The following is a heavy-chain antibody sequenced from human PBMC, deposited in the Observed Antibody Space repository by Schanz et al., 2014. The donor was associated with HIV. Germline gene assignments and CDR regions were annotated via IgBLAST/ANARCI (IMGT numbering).Heavy chain of an antibody. V-gene: IGHV3-23*01. CDR1: GFTFSSYA. D-gene: IGHD3-10*01. J-gene: IGHJ4*02. Sequence: EEQMLESGGGLVQPGGSLRLSCAASGFTFSSYAMTWVRQAPGKGLEWVSAISNTGDKTFYADSVKGRLIISRDNAKNTLYLQMNSLRAEDTAVYYCAKDSGSGVMFNFDYWGQGTLVTVSS. CDR3: AKDSGSGVMFNFDY. CDR2: ISNTGDKT.